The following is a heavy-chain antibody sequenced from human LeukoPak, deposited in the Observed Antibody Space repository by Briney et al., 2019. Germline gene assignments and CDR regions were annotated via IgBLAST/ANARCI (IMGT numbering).Heavy chain of an antibody. V-gene: IGHV3-7*02. D-gene: IGHD1-26*01. CDR2: IKGDEGEK. J-gene: IGHJ4*02. CDR1: GFTFSSYW. Sequence: GGSLRLSCAASGFTFSSYWMSWVRQAPGKGLEWVANIKGDEGEKYYVDSVKGRFTISRDNAKNSLNLQMNSLRAEDTAVYYCAVAATGRGGIDYWGQGTLVTVSS. CDR3: AVAATGRGGIDY.